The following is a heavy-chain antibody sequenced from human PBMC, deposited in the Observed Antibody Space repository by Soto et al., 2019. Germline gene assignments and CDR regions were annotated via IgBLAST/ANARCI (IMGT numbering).Heavy chain of an antibody. V-gene: IGHV4-39*01. J-gene: IGHJ4*01. D-gene: IGHD2-21*02. Sequence: LSLTCSVSGGSIKDTNYHWGWIRQPPGKGLEWIGTLYYRGATDYNPSLKTRVTISVDTSKNLLSLNLSSVTAADTAVYYCFGVMAATLDYWGQGTLVTVSS. CDR3: FGVMAATLDY. CDR2: LYYRGAT. CDR1: GGSIKDTNYH.